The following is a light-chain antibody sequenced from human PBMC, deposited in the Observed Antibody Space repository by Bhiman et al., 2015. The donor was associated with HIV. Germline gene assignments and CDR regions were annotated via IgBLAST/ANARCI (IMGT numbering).Light chain of an antibody. J-gene: IGLJ2*01. CDR1: NIGSKS. CDR2: QDA. V-gene: IGLV3-21*01. Sequence: SYELTQPPSVSVAPGKTARITCGGTNIGSKSVHWYQQRPGQSPVLIIYQDAKRPSGIPERFSGSISGNTATLTISGTQAMDEADYYCQAWDNSAVLFGGGTKLAVL. CDR3: QAWDNSAVL.